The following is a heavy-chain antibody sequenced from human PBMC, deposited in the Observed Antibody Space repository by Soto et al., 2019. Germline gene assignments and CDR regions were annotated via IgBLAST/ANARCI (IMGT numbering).Heavy chain of an antibody. CDR2: ISSSSSYI. Sequence: PGGSLRLSCAASGFTFSSYSMNWGRQAPGKGLEWVSSISSSSSYIYYADSGKGRFTISRDKAKNSLYLQMNSPRAEDTAVYYCARDMITVGGFFVREPTTFDYWGQGTLVTVSS. D-gene: IGHD3-16*02. CDR1: GFTFSSYS. CDR3: ARDMITVGGFFVREPTTFDY. V-gene: IGHV3-21*01. J-gene: IGHJ4*02.